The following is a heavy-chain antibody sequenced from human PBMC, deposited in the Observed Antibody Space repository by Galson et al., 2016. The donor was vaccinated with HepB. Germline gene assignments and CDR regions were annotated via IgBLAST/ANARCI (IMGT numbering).Heavy chain of an antibody. V-gene: IGHV4-38-2*02. D-gene: IGHD3-3*01. CDR3: ARENWGHTIPDY. J-gene: IGHJ4*02. CDR1: GYSISSGFN. CDR2: MHHSGNT. Sequence: SETLSLTCTVSGYSISSGFNWGWIRAAPGKGLEWIGSMHHSGNTFCNPSVRSRVTISIDMSKNQFSLNLTSVTAADTAVYYCARENWGHTIPDYWGQGTLVTVSS.